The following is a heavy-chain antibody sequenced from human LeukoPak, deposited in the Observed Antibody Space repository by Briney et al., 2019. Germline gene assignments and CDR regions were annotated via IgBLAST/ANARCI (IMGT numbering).Heavy chain of an antibody. D-gene: IGHD1/OR15-1a*01. CDR2: VYYSGST. J-gene: IGHJ4*02. Sequence: SETLSLTCSVSGASMSGYYWSWIRQPPGKGLEWIGYVYYSGSTNYNPSLESRVTISVDTSKNQFSLKLSSVTAADTAVYYCARDREQYFDYWGQGTLVTVSS. CDR1: GASMSGYY. V-gene: IGHV4-59*01. CDR3: ARDREQYFDY.